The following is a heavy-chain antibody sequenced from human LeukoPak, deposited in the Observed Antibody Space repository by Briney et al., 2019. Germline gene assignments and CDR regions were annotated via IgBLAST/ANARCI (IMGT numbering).Heavy chain of an antibody. Sequence: SETLSLTCAVYGGSFSGYYWSWIRQPPGKGLEWIGEINHSGSTNYNPSLKSRVTISVDTSKNQFSLKLSSVTAADTAVYYCARARDRYSYGYGQAFQDAFDIWGQGTMVTVSS. V-gene: IGHV4-34*01. CDR3: ARARDRYSYGYGQAFQDAFDI. J-gene: IGHJ3*02. CDR1: GGSFSGYY. CDR2: INHSGST. D-gene: IGHD5-18*01.